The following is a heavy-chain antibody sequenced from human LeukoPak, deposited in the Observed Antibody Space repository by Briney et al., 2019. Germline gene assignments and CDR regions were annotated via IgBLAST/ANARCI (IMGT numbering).Heavy chain of an antibody. Sequence: SETLSLTCTVSGCSISSSSYYWGWIRQPPGKGLEWIGSIYYSGSTYYNPSRKSRVTISVDTSKNQFSLKLSSVTAADTAVYYCARVRSSSWPLLSHWFDPWGQGTLVTVSS. J-gene: IGHJ5*02. CDR3: ARVRSSSWPLLSHWFDP. D-gene: IGHD6-13*01. CDR1: GCSISSSSYY. CDR2: IYYSGST. V-gene: IGHV4-39*07.